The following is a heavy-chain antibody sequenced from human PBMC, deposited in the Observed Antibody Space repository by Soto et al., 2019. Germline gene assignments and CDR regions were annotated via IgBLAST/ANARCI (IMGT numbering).Heavy chain of an antibody. D-gene: IGHD6-19*01. CDR3: ARSHSSGWSHAFDI. V-gene: IGHV1-69*13. Sequence: EASVKVSCKASGGTFSSYAISWVRQAPGQGLEWMGGIIPIFGTANYAQKFQGRVTITADESTSTAYMELSSLRSEDTAVYYCARSHSSGWSHAFDIWGQGTMVTVSS. CDR2: IIPIFGTA. J-gene: IGHJ3*02. CDR1: GGTFSSYA.